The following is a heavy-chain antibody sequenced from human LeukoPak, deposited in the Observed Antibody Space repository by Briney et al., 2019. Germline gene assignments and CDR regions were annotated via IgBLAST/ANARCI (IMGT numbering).Heavy chain of an antibody. Sequence: SETLSLTCAVSGGSISSSNWWSWVRQPPGKGLEWIGEIYHSGSTNYNPFLKSRVTISVDKSKNQFSLKLSSVTAADTAVYYCARVSSDFWSGYSRYYYYMDVWGKGTTVTVSS. D-gene: IGHD3-3*01. V-gene: IGHV4-4*02. CDR2: IYHSGST. CDR3: ARVSSDFWSGYSRYYYYMDV. J-gene: IGHJ6*03. CDR1: GGSISSSNW.